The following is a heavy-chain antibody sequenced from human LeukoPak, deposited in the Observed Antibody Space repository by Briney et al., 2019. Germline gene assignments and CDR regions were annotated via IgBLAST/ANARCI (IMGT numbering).Heavy chain of an antibody. CDR3: ASFTYYYDSSGYPGGY. CDR1: GYTFTGYY. J-gene: IGHJ4*02. V-gene: IGHV1-2*02. CDR2: INPNSGGT. Sequence: GASVKVSCKASGYTFTGYYMHWVRRAPGQGLEWMGWINPNSGGTNYAQKFQGRVTMTRDTSISTAYMELSRLRSDDTAVYYCASFTYYYDSSGYPGGYWGQGTLVTVSS. D-gene: IGHD3-22*01.